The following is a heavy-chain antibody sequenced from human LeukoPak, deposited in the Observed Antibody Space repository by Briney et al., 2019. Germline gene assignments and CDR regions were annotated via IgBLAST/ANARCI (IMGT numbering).Heavy chain of an antibody. Sequence: GRSLRLSCAASGFTFTRYTMHWVRQAPSKGLEWVSAISYDGSNTYYADSVKGRHTTSRDKSKNTVYLQISSLRPEDTAEYYCARDRSEYYFYPMDVWGQGAPVTVSS. CDR3: ARDRSEYYFYPMDV. J-gene: IGHJ6*02. CDR1: GFTFTRYT. CDR2: ISYDGSNT. V-gene: IGHV3-30-3*01.